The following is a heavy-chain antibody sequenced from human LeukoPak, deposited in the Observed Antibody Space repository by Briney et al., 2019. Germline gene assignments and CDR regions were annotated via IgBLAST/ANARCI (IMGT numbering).Heavy chain of an antibody. Sequence: VKVSCKASGYTFTSYGISWVRQTPGQGLEWMGWISAYNGNTNYAQKLQGRVTMTTDTSTSTAYMELRSLRSDDTAVYYCARGASIAAAGTFTWDYWGQGTLVTVSS. CDR2: ISAYNGNT. J-gene: IGHJ4*02. D-gene: IGHD6-13*01. CDR3: ARGASIAAAGTFTWDY. CDR1: GYTFTSYG. V-gene: IGHV1-18*01.